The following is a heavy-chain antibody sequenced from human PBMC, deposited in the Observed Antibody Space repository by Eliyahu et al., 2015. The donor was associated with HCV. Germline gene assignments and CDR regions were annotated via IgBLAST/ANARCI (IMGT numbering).Heavy chain of an antibody. V-gene: IGHV3-21*01. CDR1: GFPXSRYX. Sequence: EVQLVESGGGLVKPGGSLRLSCXXSGFPXSRYXXNWVRQAPGKGLEWVSSISSSSSYIYYADSVKGRFTISRDNAKNSLYLQMNSLRAEDTAVYYCAREIAVAGTGIDYWGQGTLVTVSS. CDR3: AREIAVAGTGIDY. J-gene: IGHJ4*02. CDR2: ISSSSSYI. D-gene: IGHD6-19*01.